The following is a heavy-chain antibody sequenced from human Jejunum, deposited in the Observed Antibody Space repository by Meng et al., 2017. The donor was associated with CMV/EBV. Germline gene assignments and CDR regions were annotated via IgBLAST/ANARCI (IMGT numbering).Heavy chain of an antibody. J-gene: IGHJ4*02. Sequence: CGLSWLCQFPGSRLGWGSVLWCAGMRKVFADSVQGRFSISRDDSKNTVYRQMNSLRAKDTAVYYCARDNDGSSHYSQFDYWGQGTLVTVSS. CDR2: LWCAGMRK. V-gene: IGHV3-33*01. CDR1: CG. CDR3: ARDNDGSSHYSQFDY. D-gene: IGHD3-22*01.